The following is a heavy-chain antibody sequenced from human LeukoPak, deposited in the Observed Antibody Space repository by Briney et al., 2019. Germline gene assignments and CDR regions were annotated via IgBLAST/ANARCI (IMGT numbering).Heavy chain of an antibody. D-gene: IGHD4-23*01. J-gene: IGHJ4*02. V-gene: IGHV4-61*02. Sequence: SETLSLTCTVSGGSISSGSYYWSWIRQPAGKGLEWIGRIYTSGSTNYNPSLKSRVTISVDTSKNQFSLKLSSVTAADTAVYYCARARRGNSGFDYWGQGTLVTVSS. CDR3: ARARRGNSGFDY. CDR1: GGSISSGSYY. CDR2: IYTSGST.